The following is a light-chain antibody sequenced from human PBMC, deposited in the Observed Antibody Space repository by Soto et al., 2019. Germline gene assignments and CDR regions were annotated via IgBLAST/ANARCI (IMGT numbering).Light chain of an antibody. CDR3: TSYRRGPLYV. CDR1: SSDVGGYNY. J-gene: IGLJ1*01. V-gene: IGLV2-14*03. Sequence: QSDLTKRASLSGSAGQSISVSCTGISSDVGGYNYVSWYQQHPGKAPRLIIFDVNNRHSGVSPRFSGSKSGNTASLTISGLQAEDEAHYFCTSYRRGPLYVFGTGTKVTVL. CDR2: DVN.